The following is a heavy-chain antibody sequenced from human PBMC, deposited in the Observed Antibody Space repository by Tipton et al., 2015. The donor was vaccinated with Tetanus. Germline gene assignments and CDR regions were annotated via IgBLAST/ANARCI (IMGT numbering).Heavy chain of an antibody. D-gene: IGHD6-19*01. Sequence: LRLSCTVSGGSISNYYWSWIRQPPGKGLEWIGYIYYSGTTNYNPSLKSRVTISVDTSKNQFSLQLTSVTAADAAVYYCARGGAVAGAFDIGGQGTIVTVSS. J-gene: IGHJ3*02. CDR1: GGSISNYY. V-gene: IGHV4-59*01. CDR2: IYYSGTT. CDR3: ARGGAVAGAFDI.